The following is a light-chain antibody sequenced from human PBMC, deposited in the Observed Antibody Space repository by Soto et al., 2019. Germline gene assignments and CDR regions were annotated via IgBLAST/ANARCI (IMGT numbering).Light chain of an antibody. CDR3: QHYSGVWT. Sequence: DIQMTQSPSTLSASVGDRVTITCRASQSISNRLAWYQQKPGKAPKVLIYDASSLESGVPSRFSGSGSATEFILTISSLQPDDFATYHCQHYSGVWTFGQGTKVEIK. CDR1: QSISNR. V-gene: IGKV1-5*01. J-gene: IGKJ1*01. CDR2: DAS.